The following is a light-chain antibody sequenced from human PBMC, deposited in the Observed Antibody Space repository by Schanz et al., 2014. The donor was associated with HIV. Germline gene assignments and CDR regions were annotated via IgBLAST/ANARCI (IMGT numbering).Light chain of an antibody. J-gene: IGLJ2*01. CDR3: ATWDSTLSAVV. Sequence: QSVLTQPPSVSGAPGQRVTISCTGNNSNIGAPYDVHWYQQPPGTAPKLLIFDNHKRPSGIPDRFSGSKSGTSATLGITGLQTGDEADYYCATWDSTLSAVVFGGGTKLTVL. CDR1: NSNIGAPYD. CDR2: DNH. V-gene: IGLV1-51*01.